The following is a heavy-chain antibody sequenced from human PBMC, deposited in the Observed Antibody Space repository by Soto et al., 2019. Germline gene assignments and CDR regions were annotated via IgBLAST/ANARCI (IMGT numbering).Heavy chain of an antibody. CDR2: ISYDGSKK. CDR3: ARDHGPDYGDYGALSSDAFDI. CDR1: GFTFSSYA. J-gene: IGHJ3*02. D-gene: IGHD4-17*01. V-gene: IGHV3-30-3*01. Sequence: QVQLVESGGGVVQPGRSLRLSCAASGFTFSSYAMHWVRQAPGKGLEWVAVISYDGSKKHHADSVKGRFTISRDNSKNTLYLQMNSLRVEDTAVYYCARDHGPDYGDYGALSSDAFDIWGQGTMVTVSP.